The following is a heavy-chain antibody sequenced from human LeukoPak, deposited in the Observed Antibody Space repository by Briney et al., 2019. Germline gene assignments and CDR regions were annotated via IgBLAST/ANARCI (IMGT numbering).Heavy chain of an antibody. CDR3: AKGSYYDSSGSFYFDY. CDR1: GFTLSSYA. V-gene: IGHV3-23*01. J-gene: IGHJ4*02. D-gene: IGHD3-22*01. Sequence: GGSLRLSCQASGFTLSSYAMSGVGRAPGRGLEWVSGISGSGDNTYYADSVKGRFTISRDNSKNTLYVQVNSLGTEDTAAYYCAKGSYYDSSGSFYFDYWGQGTLVTVSS. CDR2: ISGSGDNT.